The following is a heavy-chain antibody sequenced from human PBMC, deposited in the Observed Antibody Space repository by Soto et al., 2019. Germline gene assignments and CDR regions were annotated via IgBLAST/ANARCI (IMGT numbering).Heavy chain of an antibody. Sequence: QVRLVESGGGVVQPGRSLRLSCAASGFTFSSYGMHWVRQAPGKGLEWVAVISDDGSNKYYADSVKGRFTISRDNSKNTLYLQMNSLRAEDTAVYYCAKDVDSAMVWWRALPDYWGQGTLVTVSS. CDR3: AKDVDSAMVWWRALPDY. D-gene: IGHD5-18*01. CDR1: GFTFSSYG. V-gene: IGHV3-30*18. CDR2: ISDDGSNK. J-gene: IGHJ4*02.